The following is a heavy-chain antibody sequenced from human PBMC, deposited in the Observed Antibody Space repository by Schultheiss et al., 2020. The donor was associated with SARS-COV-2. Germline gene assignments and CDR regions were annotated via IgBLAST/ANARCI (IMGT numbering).Heavy chain of an antibody. J-gene: IGHJ4*02. Sequence: TLSLTCTVSGGSISSGGYYWSWIRQHPGKGLEWIGYIYYSGSTYYNPSLKSRVTISVDTSKNQFSLKLSSVTAADTAVYYCARVGYCSGGSCYGVGYWGQGTLVTVSS. D-gene: IGHD2-15*01. V-gene: IGHV4-31*03. CDR3: ARVGYCSGGSCYGVGY. CDR2: IYYSGST. CDR1: GGSISSGGYY.